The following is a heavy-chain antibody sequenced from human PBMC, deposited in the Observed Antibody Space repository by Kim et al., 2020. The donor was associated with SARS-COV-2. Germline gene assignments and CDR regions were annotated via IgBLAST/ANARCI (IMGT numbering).Heavy chain of an antibody. J-gene: IGHJ6*02. Sequence: LTSRVTISLDTSKNQFSLKLSSVTAADTAVYYCARDHIRGYYYYYGLDVWGQGTTVTVSS. V-gene: IGHV4-34*01. CDR3: ARDHIRGYYYYYGLDV.